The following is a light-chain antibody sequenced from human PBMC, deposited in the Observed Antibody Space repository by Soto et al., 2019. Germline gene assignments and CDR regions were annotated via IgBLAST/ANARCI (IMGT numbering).Light chain of an antibody. CDR1: SSNLAKNY. CDR3: GTWDAGLSGVL. V-gene: IGLV1-51*01. CDR2: DND. Sequence: QSVLTQPPSVSAAPGQTVTISCSGSSSNLAKNYVSWFQHFPGAAPKLLIYDNDKRPSGIPDRISGSKSGTSATLTITGLQTGDEADYYCGTWDAGLSGVLFGGGTKVTVL. J-gene: IGLJ2*01.